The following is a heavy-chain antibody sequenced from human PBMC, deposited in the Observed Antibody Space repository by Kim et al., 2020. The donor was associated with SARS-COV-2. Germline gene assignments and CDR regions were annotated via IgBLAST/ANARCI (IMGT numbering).Heavy chain of an antibody. Sequence: SVKVSCKASGGTFSSYAISWVRQAPGQGLEWMGRIIPILGIANYAQKFQGRVTITADKSTSTAYMELSSLRSEDTAVYYCARAQSGSVFDYWGQGTLVTVSS. CDR1: GGTFSSYA. V-gene: IGHV1-69*04. D-gene: IGHD3-22*01. J-gene: IGHJ4*02. CDR3: ARAQSGSVFDY. CDR2: IIPILGIA.